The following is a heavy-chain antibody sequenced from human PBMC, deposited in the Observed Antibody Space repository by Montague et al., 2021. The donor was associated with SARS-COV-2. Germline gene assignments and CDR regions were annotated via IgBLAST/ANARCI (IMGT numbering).Heavy chain of an antibody. CDR2: IYYSGST. D-gene: IGHD3-22*01. V-gene: IGHV4-39*01. CDR3: ASPTYYYDSSGSDAFDI. Sequence: SETLSLTCTVSGGSISSSSYYWGWIRQPPGKGLEWIGSIYYSGSTYYNPSPKSRVTISVDTSKNQFSLKLSSVAAADTAVYYCASPTYYYDSSGSDAFDIWGQGTMVTVSS. CDR1: GGSISSSSYY. J-gene: IGHJ3*02.